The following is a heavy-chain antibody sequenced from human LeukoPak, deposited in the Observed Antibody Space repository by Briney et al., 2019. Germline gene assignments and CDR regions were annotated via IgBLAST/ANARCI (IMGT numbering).Heavy chain of an antibody. Sequence: SETLSPTCTVSGGSISSSSYYWGWIRQPPGKGLEWIGSIYYSGSTYYNPSLKSRVTISVDTSKNQFSLKLSSVTAADTAVYYCARAEYSYQPGIAAAGTGTLDYWGQGTLVTVSS. CDR2: IYYSGST. D-gene: IGHD6-13*01. CDR3: ARAEYSYQPGIAAAGTGTLDY. CDR1: GGSISSSSYY. J-gene: IGHJ4*02. V-gene: IGHV4-39*07.